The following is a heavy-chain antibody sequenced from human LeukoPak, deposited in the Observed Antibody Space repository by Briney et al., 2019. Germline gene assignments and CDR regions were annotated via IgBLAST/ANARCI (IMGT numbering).Heavy chain of an antibody. D-gene: IGHD4-11*01. Sequence: GASVKVSCKASGGTFSSYAISWVRQAPGQGLEWMGGIIPIFGTANYAQKFQGRVTMTRDTSTSTVYMELSSLRSEDTAVYYCARDSGYSNYGLLDYWGQGTLVTVSS. J-gene: IGHJ4*02. V-gene: IGHV1-69*05. CDR2: IIPIFGTA. CDR3: ARDSGYSNYGLLDY. CDR1: GGTFSSYA.